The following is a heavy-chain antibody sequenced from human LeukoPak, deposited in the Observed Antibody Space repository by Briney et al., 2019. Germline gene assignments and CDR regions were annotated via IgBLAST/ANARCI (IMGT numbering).Heavy chain of an antibody. J-gene: IGHJ4*02. CDR2: IIPIFGIA. CDR3: ARKAGSTGYYIFDY. D-gene: IGHD3-9*01. V-gene: IGHV1-69*13. CDR1: GGTFSSYA. Sequence: ASVKVSCTTSGGTFSSYAISWVRQAPGQGLEWMGAIIPIFGIANYAQKFQGRVTITADESTSTAYMELSSLRSEDTAVYYCARKAGSTGYYIFDYWGQGTLVTVSS.